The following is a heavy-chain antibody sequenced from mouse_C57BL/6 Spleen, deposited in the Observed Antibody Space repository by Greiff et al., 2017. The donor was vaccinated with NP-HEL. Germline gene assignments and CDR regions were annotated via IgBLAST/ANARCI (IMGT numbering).Heavy chain of an antibody. J-gene: IGHJ4*01. CDR3: GRKDYYAMDY. CDR2: IWSGGST. V-gene: IGHV2-2*01. Sequence: VKLVESGPGLVQPSQSLSITCTVSGFSLTSYGVHWVRQSPGKGLEWLGVIWSGGSTDYNAAFISRLSISKDNSKSQVFFKMNSLQADDTAIYYSGRKDYYAMDYWGQGTSVTVSS. CDR1: GFSLTSYG.